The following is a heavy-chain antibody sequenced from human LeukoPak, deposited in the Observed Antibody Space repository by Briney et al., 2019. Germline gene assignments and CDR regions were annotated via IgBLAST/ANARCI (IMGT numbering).Heavy chain of an antibody. CDR2: IYTSGST. CDR1: GGSISSYY. J-gene: IGHJ5*02. D-gene: IGHD6-6*01. V-gene: IGHV4-4*09. Sequence: SETLSLTCTVSGGSISSYYWRWIRQPPGKGLEWIGYIYTSGSTNYNPSLKSGVTISVDKSKNHLSLKLSSVTPADTAVYYCPRFRSSSYNWFEPWGQGTLVTVSS. CDR3: PRFRSSSYNWFEP.